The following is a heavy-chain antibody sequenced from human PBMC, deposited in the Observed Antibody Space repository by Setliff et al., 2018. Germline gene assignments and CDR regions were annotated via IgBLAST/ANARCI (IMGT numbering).Heavy chain of an antibody. CDR2: IRYDGSNI. Sequence: GGSLRLSCEASGFTFGSFGMHWVRQAPGKGLEWVADIRYDGSNIYYADSVKGRFTISRDNARDSLYLHMNSLGAEDTAVYYCARSINGYQQRYDFWGQGALVTVSS. CDR1: GFTFGSFG. CDR3: ARSINGYQQRYDF. D-gene: IGHD3-16*01. J-gene: IGHJ4*02. V-gene: IGHV3-33*03.